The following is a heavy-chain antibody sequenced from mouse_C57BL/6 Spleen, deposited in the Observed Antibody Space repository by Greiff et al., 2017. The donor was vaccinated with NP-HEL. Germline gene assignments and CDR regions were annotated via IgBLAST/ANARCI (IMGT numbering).Heavy chain of an antibody. V-gene: IGHV1-19*01. J-gene: IGHJ1*03. CDR3: AIAAYYDYDGDSYFDV. Sequence: VQLQQSGPVLVKPGASVKMSCKASGYTFTDYYMNWVKQSHGKSLEWIGVINPYNGGTSYNQKFKGKATLTVDKSSSTAYMEINSLTSEDSAVYYCAIAAYYDYDGDSYFDVWGTRTTVTVAS. D-gene: IGHD2-4*01. CDR2: INPYNGGT. CDR1: GYTFTDYY.